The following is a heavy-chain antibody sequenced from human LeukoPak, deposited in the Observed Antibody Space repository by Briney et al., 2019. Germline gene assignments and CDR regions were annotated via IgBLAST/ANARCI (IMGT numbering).Heavy chain of an antibody. CDR2: IFYSGST. CDR3: ARVGIDYSGNIIKYYFDY. D-gene: IGHD4-23*01. V-gene: IGHV4-59*01. CDR1: GGSISRYY. J-gene: IGHJ4*02. Sequence: SETLSLTCTVFGGSISRYYWSWIRQPPGKGLEWIGYIFYSGSTKYNPSFKSRVIISVDTSKNQFSLKLSPVTAADTAVYYCARVGIDYSGNIIKYYFDYWGQGTLVTVSS.